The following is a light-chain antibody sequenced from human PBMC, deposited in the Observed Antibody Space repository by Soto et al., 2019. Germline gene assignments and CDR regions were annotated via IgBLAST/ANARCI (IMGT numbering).Light chain of an antibody. CDR2: AAS. Sequence: DIQMTQSPSTLSASVGDIVTITCLASQSISSYLNWYQQKPGKAPKLLIYAASSLQSGVPSRFSGSGSGTDFTLTISSLQPEDFATYYCQQSYSTPLPFGGGTKVDIK. V-gene: IGKV1-39*01. J-gene: IGKJ4*01. CDR1: QSISSY. CDR3: QQSYSTPLP.